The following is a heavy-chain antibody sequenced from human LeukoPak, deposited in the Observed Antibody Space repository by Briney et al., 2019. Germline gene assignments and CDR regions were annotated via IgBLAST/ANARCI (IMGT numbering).Heavy chain of an antibody. J-gene: IGHJ5*02. CDR3: ARRGGYSYGPFDP. D-gene: IGHD5-18*01. Sequence: PSETLSLTCTVSGGSISSSSYYWGWIRQPPGKGLEWIGSIYYSGSTYYNPSLKSRVTISVDTSKNQFSLKLSSVTAADTAVYCCARRGGYSYGPFDPWGQGTLVTVSS. V-gene: IGHV4-39*01. CDR2: IYYSGST. CDR1: GGSISSSSYY.